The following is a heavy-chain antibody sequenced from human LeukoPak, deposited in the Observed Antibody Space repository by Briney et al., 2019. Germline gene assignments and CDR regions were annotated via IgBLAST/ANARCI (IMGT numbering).Heavy chain of an antibody. CDR3: AWYGPAYYFDY. D-gene: IGHD6-13*01. V-gene: IGHV4-61*02. CDR1: GGSISSGSYY. Sequence: PSETLSLTCTVSGGSISSGSYYWSWIRQPAGKGLEWIGRIYTSGSTNYNPSLKSRVTISVDTSKNQFSLKLSSVTAADTAVYYCAWYGPAYYFDYWGQGTLVTVSS. CDR2: IYTSGST. J-gene: IGHJ4*02.